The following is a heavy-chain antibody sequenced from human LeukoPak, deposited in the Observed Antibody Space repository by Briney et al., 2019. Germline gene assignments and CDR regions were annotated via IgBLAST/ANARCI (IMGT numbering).Heavy chain of an antibody. D-gene: IGHD6-19*01. CDR1: GFTFSSYG. CDR2: ISYDGSNK. CDR3: AKGEDSSGWDDAFDI. Sequence: GGSLRLSCAASGFTFSSYGMHWVRQAPGKGLEWVAVISYDGSNKYYADSVKGRFTISRDNAKNSLFLQMNSLRAEDTALYYCAKGEDSSGWDDAFDIWGQGTMVTVSS. J-gene: IGHJ3*02. V-gene: IGHV3-30*18.